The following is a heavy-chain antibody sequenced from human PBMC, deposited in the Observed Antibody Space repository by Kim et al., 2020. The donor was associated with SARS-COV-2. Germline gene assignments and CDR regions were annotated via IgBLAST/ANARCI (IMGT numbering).Heavy chain of an antibody. V-gene: IGHV1-8*01. CDR1: GYTFSNYD. J-gene: IGHJ2*01. CDR2: MNPNSGNT. D-gene: IGHD3-16*01. Sequence: ASVKVSCKASGYTFSNYDINWVRQATGQGLEWVGWMNPNSGNTGFAQKFQGRVTMTRNTSISTAYLEVSSLRSEDTAVYYCVREFMRYFDLWGRGTLVTVS. CDR3: VREFMRYFDL.